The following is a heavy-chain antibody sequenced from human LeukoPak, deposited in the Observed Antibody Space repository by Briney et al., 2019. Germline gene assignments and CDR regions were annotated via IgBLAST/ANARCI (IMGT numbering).Heavy chain of an antibody. D-gene: IGHD6-6*01. V-gene: IGHV4-59*08. CDR3: ARFARPKALDAFDI. CDR1: GGSISSYY. Sequence: PSETLSLTCTVSGGSISSYYWGWIRQPPGKGLEWIGYIYYSGSTNYNPSLKSRVTISVDTSKNQFSLKLSSVTAADTAVYYCARFARPKALDAFDIWGQGTMVTVSS. J-gene: IGHJ3*02. CDR2: IYYSGST.